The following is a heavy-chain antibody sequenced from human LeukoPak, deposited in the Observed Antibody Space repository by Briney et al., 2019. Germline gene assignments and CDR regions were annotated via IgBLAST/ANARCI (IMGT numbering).Heavy chain of an antibody. J-gene: IGHJ4*02. CDR1: GGSISSGSYY. V-gene: IGHV4-61*02. CDR2: IYTSGST. Sequence: SETLSLTCTVSGGSISSGSYYWSWIRQPAGKGLEWIGRIYTSGSTNYNPSLKSRVTISVDTSKNQFSLKLSSVTAPDKAVYYCARVGCSSPRCYPDYWGQGTLVTVSS. CDR3: ARVGCSSPRCYPDY. D-gene: IGHD2-2*01.